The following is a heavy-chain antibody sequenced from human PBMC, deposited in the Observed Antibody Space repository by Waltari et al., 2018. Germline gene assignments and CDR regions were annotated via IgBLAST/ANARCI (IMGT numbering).Heavy chain of an antibody. CDR2: INPKNGDT. Sequence: QVQLVQSGTEVKKPGASVKVSCQASGYSFTDYHLHWVRQTPGQGLELLVWINPKNGDTSYAQNFLGRVTMTRDTSINTVYMDLSGLRSDDTAVFYCARDPGPIVGAPDYWGQGTLVTVSS. CDR3: ARDPGPIVGAPDY. CDR1: GYSFTDYH. J-gene: IGHJ4*02. D-gene: IGHD1-26*01. V-gene: IGHV1-2*02.